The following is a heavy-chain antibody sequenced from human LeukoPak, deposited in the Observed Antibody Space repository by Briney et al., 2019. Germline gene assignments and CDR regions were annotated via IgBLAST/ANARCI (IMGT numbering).Heavy chain of an antibody. D-gene: IGHD3-9*01. CDR3: ARHYGNDTLTESGFDP. Sequence: ASVKVSCKASGYTFTSYAMNWVRQAPGQGREWMGWINPNSGGTNYAQKFQNRVTMTRDTSISTAYMELGRLRSDDTAVYYCARHYGNDTLTESGFDPWGQGTLVTVSS. V-gene: IGHV1-2*02. CDR1: GYTFTSYA. CDR2: INPNSGGT. J-gene: IGHJ5*02.